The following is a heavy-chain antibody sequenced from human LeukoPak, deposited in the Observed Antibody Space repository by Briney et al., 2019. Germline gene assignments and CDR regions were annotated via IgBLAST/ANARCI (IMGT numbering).Heavy chain of an antibody. Sequence: PSETLSLTCTVSGGSISSSIYYWAWIRQPPGKGLEWIGSISYSGSTYYNPSLKSRVTISVDMSKNQFSLKLSSVTAADTAVYYCARDSFIAAAGTNFDYWGQGTLVTVSS. D-gene: IGHD6-13*01. CDR3: ARDSFIAAAGTNFDY. V-gene: IGHV4-39*07. CDR1: GGSISSSIYY. CDR2: ISYSGST. J-gene: IGHJ4*02.